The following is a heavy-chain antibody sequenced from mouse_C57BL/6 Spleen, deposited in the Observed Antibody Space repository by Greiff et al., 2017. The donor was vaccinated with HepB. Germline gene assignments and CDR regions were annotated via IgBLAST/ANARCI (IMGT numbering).Heavy chain of an antibody. V-gene: IGHV14-1*01. Sequence: VQLKQSGAELVRPGASVKLSCTASGFNIKDYYMHWVQQRPEQGLEWIGRIDPEDGDTEYAPKFQGKATMTADTSSNTAYLQLSSLTSEDTAVYYCTTPFYYYGSSYGYFDVWGTGTTGTVSS. J-gene: IGHJ1*03. CDR2: IDPEDGDT. CDR1: GFNIKDYY. CDR3: TTPFYYYGSSYGYFDV. D-gene: IGHD1-1*01.